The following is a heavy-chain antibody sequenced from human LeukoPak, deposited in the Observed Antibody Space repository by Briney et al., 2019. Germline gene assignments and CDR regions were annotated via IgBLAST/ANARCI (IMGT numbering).Heavy chain of an antibody. D-gene: IGHD4-17*01. Sequence: ASVKVSCKASGYTFTSYDINWVRQATGQGLEWMGWMNPNSGNTGYAQKFQGRVTMTRNTSISTAYMELSSLRSEDTAVYYCARARYGYYYYYYMDVWGKGTTVTISS. V-gene: IGHV1-8*01. J-gene: IGHJ6*03. CDR2: MNPNSGNT. CDR1: GYTFTSYD. CDR3: ARARYGYYYYYYMDV.